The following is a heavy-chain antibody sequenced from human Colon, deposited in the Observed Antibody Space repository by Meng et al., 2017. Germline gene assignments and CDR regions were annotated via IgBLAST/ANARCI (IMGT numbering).Heavy chain of an antibody. CDR1: GFTFSSFA. Sequence: GGSLRLSCAASGFTFSSFAMSWVRQAPGKGLEWVSTISNNGATTYYADSVKGRFTISRDNSKNTLYLQMSSLRVDDTAVYYCAKDPDTSAFDIWGQGKMVTVSS. CDR2: ISNNGATT. V-gene: IGHV3-23*01. J-gene: IGHJ3*02. D-gene: IGHD1-26*01. CDR3: AKDPDTSAFDI.